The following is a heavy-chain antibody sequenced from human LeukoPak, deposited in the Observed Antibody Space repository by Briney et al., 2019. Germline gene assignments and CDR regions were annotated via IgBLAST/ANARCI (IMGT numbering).Heavy chain of an antibody. Sequence: GGSLRLSCAASGFTFSSYAMSWVRQAPGKGLEWVSAISGSGGSTYYADSVKGRFTISRDNSKNTLYLQMNGLRAEDTAVYYCAKGLWRDGYNPEYFQHWGQGTLVTVSS. D-gene: IGHD5-24*01. CDR3: AKGLWRDGYNPEYFQH. V-gene: IGHV3-23*01. CDR1: GFTFSSYA. CDR2: ISGSGGST. J-gene: IGHJ1*01.